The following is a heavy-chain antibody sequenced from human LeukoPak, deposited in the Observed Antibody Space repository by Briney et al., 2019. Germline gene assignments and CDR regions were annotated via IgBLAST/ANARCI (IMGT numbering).Heavy chain of an antibody. CDR1: GYTFTSYY. CDR2: INPSGGST. Sequence: ASVKVSCKASGYTFTSYYMHWVRQAPGQGLEWMGIINPSGGSTSYAQKFQGRVTMSVDTSKNQFSLKLSSVTAADTAVYYCASIGFGDMDVWGKGTTVTVSS. V-gene: IGHV1-46*01. D-gene: IGHD3-10*01. CDR3: ASIGFGDMDV. J-gene: IGHJ6*03.